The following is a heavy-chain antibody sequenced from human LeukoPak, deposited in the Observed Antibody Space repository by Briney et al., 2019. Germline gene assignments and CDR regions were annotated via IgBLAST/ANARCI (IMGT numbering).Heavy chain of an antibody. V-gene: IGHV4-59*08. CDR3: ARQGRYSSGWYLRS. Sequence: SEALSVTCTDPGGSISGYYWSWIRQRPGGGRGGSGYIYYSGSTNYNPSLKGRVTISVDTSKNKFSLKLSSVTAADTAVYYCARQGRYSSGWYLRSWGQGTLVTVSS. J-gene: IGHJ5*02. D-gene: IGHD6-19*01. CDR1: GGSISGYY. CDR2: IYYSGST.